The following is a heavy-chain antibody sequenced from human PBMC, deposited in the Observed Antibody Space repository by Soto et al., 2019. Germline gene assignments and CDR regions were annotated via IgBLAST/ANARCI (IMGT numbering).Heavy chain of an antibody. CDR2: ISSRSDI. V-gene: IGHV3-21*01. CDR1: GFTFSTYS. CDR3: AREYTAWPLAYGLDV. D-gene: IGHD2-2*02. Sequence: GGSLRLSCVGSGFTFSTYSINWARQAPGKGLEWVSSISSRSDIYYADSVKGRFTISRDNAKNSVSLQMNSLRAEDTAVYYCAREYTAWPLAYGLDVWGQGTTVTVSS. J-gene: IGHJ6*02.